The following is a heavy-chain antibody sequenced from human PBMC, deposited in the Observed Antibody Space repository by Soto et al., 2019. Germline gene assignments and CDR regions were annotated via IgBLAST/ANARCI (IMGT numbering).Heavy chain of an antibody. CDR1: GFTFSDYY. Sequence: QVQLVESGGGLVKPGGSLRLSCAASGFTFSDYYMSRIRQAPGKGLEWVSYISSSSSYTNYADSVKGRFTISRDNAKNSLYLQMNSLRAEDTAVYYCARSYGSGSWVDYWGQGTLVTVSS. CDR2: ISSSSSYT. V-gene: IGHV3-11*05. J-gene: IGHJ4*02. D-gene: IGHD3-10*01. CDR3: ARSYGSGSWVDY.